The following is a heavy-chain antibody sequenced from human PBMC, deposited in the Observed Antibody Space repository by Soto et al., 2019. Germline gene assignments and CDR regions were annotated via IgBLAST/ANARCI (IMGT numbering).Heavy chain of an antibody. V-gene: IGHV3-30*19. CDR1: GFTFSSYG. Sequence: PVGSLRLSCAASGFTFSSYGMHWVRQSPGKGLEWVAVIWYDGSNKYYADSVKGRFTISRDNSKNTLYLQMNSLRAEDTAVYYCARDTRTYYDLWSGSTDCWGQGTLVTVSS. J-gene: IGHJ4*02. CDR2: IWYDGSNK. CDR3: ARDTRTYYDLWSGSTDC. D-gene: IGHD3-3*01.